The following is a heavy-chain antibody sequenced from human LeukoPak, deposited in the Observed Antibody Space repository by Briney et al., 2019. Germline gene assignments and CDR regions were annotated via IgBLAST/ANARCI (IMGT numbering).Heavy chain of an antibody. CDR3: AREGPSRQPYYYYGMDV. CDR1: GFTFSSYW. D-gene: IGHD6-13*01. CDR2: IKQDGSEK. Sequence: GSLRLSCAASGFTFSSYWMSWVRQAPGKGLEWVANIKQDGSEKYYVDSVKGRFTISRDNAKNSLYLQMNSLRAEDTAVYYCAREGPSRQPYYYYGMDVWGQGTTVTVSS. J-gene: IGHJ6*02. V-gene: IGHV3-7*01.